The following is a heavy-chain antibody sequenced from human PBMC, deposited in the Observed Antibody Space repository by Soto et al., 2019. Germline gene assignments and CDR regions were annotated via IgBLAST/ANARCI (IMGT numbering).Heavy chain of an antibody. Sequence: QVQLVESGGGVVQPGRSLRLSCAASGFTFSSYGMHWVRQAPGKGLEWVAVISYDGSNKYYADSVKGRFTISRDNSKNTLYLQMNSLRAEDTAVYYCAKDFIAAAGIGGGYWGQGTLVTVSS. D-gene: IGHD6-13*01. CDR1: GFTFSSYG. CDR2: ISYDGSNK. CDR3: AKDFIAAAGIGGGY. J-gene: IGHJ4*02. V-gene: IGHV3-30*18.